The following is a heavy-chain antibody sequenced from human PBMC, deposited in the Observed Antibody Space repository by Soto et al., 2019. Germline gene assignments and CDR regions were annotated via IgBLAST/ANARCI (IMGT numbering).Heavy chain of an antibody. CDR3: AKPLGGDSEPYYFDY. CDR1: GFTFSSYG. Sequence: GSLRLSCAASGFTFSSYGMHWVRQAPGKGLEWVAVISYDGSNKYYADSVKGRFTISRDNSKNTLYLQMNSLRAEDTAVYYCAKPLGGDSEPYYFDYWDQGTLVTVSS. D-gene: IGHD2-21*02. J-gene: IGHJ4*02. V-gene: IGHV3-30*18. CDR2: ISYDGSNK.